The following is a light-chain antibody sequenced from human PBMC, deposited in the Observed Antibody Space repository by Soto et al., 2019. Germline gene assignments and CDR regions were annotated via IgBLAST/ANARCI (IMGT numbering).Light chain of an antibody. J-gene: IGKJ1*01. CDR2: AAS. Sequence: AIQLTQSPSSLSASVGDRVTITCRAGQGLRTDLGWYRQKSGEAPELLISAASNLQSGVPSRFSGSYSGTDFTLTITGLQPEDFATYYCLQDYDSPLTFGQGTRV. V-gene: IGKV1-6*01. CDR1: QGLRTD. CDR3: LQDYDSPLT.